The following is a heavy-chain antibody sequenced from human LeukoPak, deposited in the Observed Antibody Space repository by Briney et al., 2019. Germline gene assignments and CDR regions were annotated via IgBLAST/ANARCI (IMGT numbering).Heavy chain of an antibody. J-gene: IGHJ4*02. D-gene: IGHD3-10*01. V-gene: IGHV3-20*04. Sequence: GGSLRLSCAASGFTFDDYGMSWVRQAPGKGLEWVSGINWNGGSTGYADSVKGRFTISRDNAKNSLYLQMNSLRAEDTALYYCARGYYGSGSYPGNFDYWGQGTLVTASS. CDR3: ARGYYGSGSYPGNFDY. CDR2: INWNGGST. CDR1: GFTFDDYG.